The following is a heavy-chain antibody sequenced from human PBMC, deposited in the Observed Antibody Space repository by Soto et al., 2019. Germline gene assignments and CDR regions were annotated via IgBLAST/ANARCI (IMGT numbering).Heavy chain of an antibody. Sequence: SETLSLTCAVYGGSFSGYYWSWIRQPPGKGLEWIGYIYDRGNTFYNPSLKSRVTITEDRSKNQFSLKLTSVTAADTAMYYCATGYCSGGPCYPGGVDHWGRGTLVTVSS. CDR3: ATGYCSGGPCYPGGVDH. CDR2: IYDRGNT. J-gene: IGHJ4*02. V-gene: IGHV4-34*01. CDR1: GGSFSGYY. D-gene: IGHD2-15*01.